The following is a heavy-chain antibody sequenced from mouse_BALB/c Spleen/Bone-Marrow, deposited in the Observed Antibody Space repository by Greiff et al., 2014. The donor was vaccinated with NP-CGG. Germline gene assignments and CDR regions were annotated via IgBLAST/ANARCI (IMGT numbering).Heavy chain of an antibody. D-gene: IGHD2-1*01. CDR1: GYTFTDYE. V-gene: IGHV1-15*01. J-gene: IGHJ3*01. Sequence: VQLQQSGAELVRPGASVTLSCKASGYTFTDYEMHWVKQTPVHGLEWIGAIDPETGGTAYNQKFKGKATLTADKSSSTAYMERRGLTSEDSAVYYCTRWDGNYGWFAYWGQGTLVTVSA. CDR3: TRWDGNYGWFAY. CDR2: IDPETGGT.